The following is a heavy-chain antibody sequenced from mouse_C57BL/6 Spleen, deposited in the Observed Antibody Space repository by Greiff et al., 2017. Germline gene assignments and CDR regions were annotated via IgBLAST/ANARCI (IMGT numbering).Heavy chain of an antibody. J-gene: IGHJ4*01. D-gene: IGHD2-5*01. CDR3: ARKNYSNYENYAMDY. V-gene: IGHV1-18*01. CDR2: INPNNGGT. CDR1: GYTFTDYN. Sequence: VQLQQSGPELVKPGASVKIPCKASGYTFTDYNMDWVKQSHGKSLEWIGDINPNNGGTIYNQKFKGKATLTVDKSSSTAYMELRSLTSEDTAVYYCARKNYSNYENYAMDYWGQRTSVTVSS.